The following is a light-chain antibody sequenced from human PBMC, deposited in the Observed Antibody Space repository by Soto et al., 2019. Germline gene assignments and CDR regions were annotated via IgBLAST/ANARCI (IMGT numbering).Light chain of an antibody. CDR2: EVS. Sequence: QSVLTQPASVSGSPGQSITISCTATTSDVGGFDSVSWYQQHPGTAPRVIIYEVSNRPSGVSYRFSGSKSANTASLTISGLQAEDEADYYCSSYTSSSTLLYVFGTGTKLTVL. J-gene: IGLJ1*01. CDR3: SSYTSSSTLLYV. CDR1: TSDVGGFDS. V-gene: IGLV2-14*01.